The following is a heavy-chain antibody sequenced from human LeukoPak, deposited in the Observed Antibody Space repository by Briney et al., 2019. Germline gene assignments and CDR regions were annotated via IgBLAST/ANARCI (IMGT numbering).Heavy chain of an antibody. CDR1: GFTFSSYG. J-gene: IGHJ6*03. V-gene: IGHV3-23*01. Sequence: GGSLRLSCAASGFTFSSYGMSWVRQAPGMGLEWVSAISGSGGTTYYAASVRGRFTISRDNSKNTVYLQMNSLRDEDTAVYYCAKDPNFYYCMDVWGKGTTVTISS. CDR3: AKDPNFYYCMDV. CDR2: ISGSGGTT.